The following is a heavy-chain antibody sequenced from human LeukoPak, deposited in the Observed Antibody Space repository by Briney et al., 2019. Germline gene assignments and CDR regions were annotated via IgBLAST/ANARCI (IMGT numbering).Heavy chain of an antibody. CDR3: ARDNGLITVTTPFDY. D-gene: IGHD4-17*01. J-gene: IGHJ4*02. Sequence: KSSETLSLTCTVSGGSISSSTYYWGWIRQPPGKGLEWIGSIYYSGNTYYNPSLKSRVTISVDTSKNQFSLKLSSVTAADTAVYYCARDNGLITVTTPFDYWGQGTLVTVSS. CDR2: IYYSGNT. CDR1: GGSISSSTYY. V-gene: IGHV4-39*07.